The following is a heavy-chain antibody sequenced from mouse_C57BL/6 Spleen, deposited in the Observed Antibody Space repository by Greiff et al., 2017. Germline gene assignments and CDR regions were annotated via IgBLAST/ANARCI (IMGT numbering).Heavy chain of an antibody. Sequence: QVQLQQSGAELARPGASVKMSCKASGYTFTSYTMHWVKQRPGQGLEWIGYINPSSGYTKYNQKFKDKATLTADKSSSTAYMQLSSLTSEDSAIYFCASGGGSSPYWYFDVWGTGTTVTVSS. CDR2: INPSSGYT. D-gene: IGHD1-1*01. CDR3: ASGGGSSPYWYFDV. J-gene: IGHJ1*03. V-gene: IGHV1-4*01. CDR1: GYTFTSYT.